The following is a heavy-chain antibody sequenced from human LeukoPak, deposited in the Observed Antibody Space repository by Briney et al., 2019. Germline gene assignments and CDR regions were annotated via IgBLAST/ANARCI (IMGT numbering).Heavy chain of an antibody. J-gene: IGHJ3*02. V-gene: IGHV5-51*01. Sequence: GGSLEISCKGSGSRFSSYWIGWVRQMPGKGLAWMGIIYPGDSDTRYSPSFQGQVTISADKSISTAYLQWSSLKASDTAMYYCARVSDGYTLDAFDIWGQGTMVTVSS. CDR2: IYPGDSDT. D-gene: IGHD5-24*01. CDR1: GSRFSSYW. CDR3: ARVSDGYTLDAFDI.